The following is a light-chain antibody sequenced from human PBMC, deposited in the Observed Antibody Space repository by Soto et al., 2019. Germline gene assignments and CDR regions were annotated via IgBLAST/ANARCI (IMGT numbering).Light chain of an antibody. CDR2: DNN. Sequence: QSVLTQPPSVSAALGQKVTISCSGSSSNIGNNYVSWYQQLPGTAPKLLIYDNNKRPSGIPDRFSGSKSGTSATLGITGLQTGDEADYYCGTWDNSLSAVVFGGGTKLTVL. J-gene: IGLJ2*01. CDR1: SSNIGNNY. CDR3: GTWDNSLSAVV. V-gene: IGLV1-51*01.